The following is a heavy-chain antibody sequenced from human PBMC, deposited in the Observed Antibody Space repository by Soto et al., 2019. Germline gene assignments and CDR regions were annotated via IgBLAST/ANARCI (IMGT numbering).Heavy chain of an antibody. CDR1: GGTFSSYD. CDR2: IIPIFGTA. CDR3: ATYYYDSSGYFYAFDI. V-gene: IGHV1-69*01. Sequence: QVQLVQAGAEVKKPGSSVKVSCKASGGTFSSYDISWVRQATGQGLEWMGGIIPIFGTANYAQKFQGRVTITADESTSTAYMELSSLRSEDPAVYYCATYYYDSSGYFYAFDIWGQGTMVTVSS. J-gene: IGHJ3*02. D-gene: IGHD3-22*01.